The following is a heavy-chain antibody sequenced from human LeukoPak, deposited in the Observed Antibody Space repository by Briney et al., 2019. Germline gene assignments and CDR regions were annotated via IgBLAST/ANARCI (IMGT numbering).Heavy chain of an antibody. V-gene: IGHV1-2*02. CDR2: INPNSGGT. CDR1: GYTFTSYG. J-gene: IGHJ4*02. CDR3: ARVLSTYYYDSSAEY. D-gene: IGHD3-22*01. Sequence: GASVKVSCKASGYTFTSYGISWVRQAPGQGLEWMGWINPNSGGTNYAQKFQGRVTMTRDTSISTAYMELSRLRSDDTAVYYCARVLSTYYYDSSAEYWGQGTLVTVSS.